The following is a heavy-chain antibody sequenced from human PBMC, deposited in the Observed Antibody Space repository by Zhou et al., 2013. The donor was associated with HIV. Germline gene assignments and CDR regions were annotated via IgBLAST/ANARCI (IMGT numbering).Heavy chain of an antibody. J-gene: IGHJ5*02. D-gene: IGHD6-13*01. CDR3: AREMAAAGRGWFDP. CDR1: GGTFLNYV. Sequence: QVQLVQSGSEVKEPGSSVKVSCKASGGTFLNYVVTWVRRAPGQGLEWMGGVIPVFRSPNYADKFRGRITMTSDGSTGTAYMELRGLTYGDTAVYYCAREMAAAGRGWFDPWGQGTLVTVSS. CDR2: VIPVFRSP. V-gene: IGHV1-69*05.